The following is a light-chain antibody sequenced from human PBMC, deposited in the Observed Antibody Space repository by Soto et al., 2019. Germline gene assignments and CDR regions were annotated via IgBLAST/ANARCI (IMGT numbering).Light chain of an antibody. V-gene: IGLV2-14*03. CDR2: EVT. J-gene: IGLJ2*01. CDR3: SSFTSSSTYVI. CDR1: SSDVGGYKY. Sequence: QSVLTQPASVSGSPGQSITISCTGTSSDVGGYKYVSWYQQQPGKAPKLLIYEVTNRPSGVSNRFSGSKSGNTASLTISGLQADDEADYYCSSFTSSSTYVIFGGGTKLTVL.